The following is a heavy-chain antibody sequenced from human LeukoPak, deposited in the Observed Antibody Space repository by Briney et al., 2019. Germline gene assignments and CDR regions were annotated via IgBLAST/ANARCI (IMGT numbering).Heavy chain of an antibody. CDR1: GGSISSYY. V-gene: IGHV4-59*01. CDR2: IYYSGGT. J-gene: IGHJ4*02. CDR3: ARSGGLTAMVFY. Sequence: SETLSLTCTVSGGSISSYYWSWIRQPPGKGLEWIGYIYYSGGTNYNPSLKSRVTISVDTSKNQFSPKLSSVTAADTAVYYCARSGGLTAMVFYWGQGTLVTVSS. D-gene: IGHD2-21*02.